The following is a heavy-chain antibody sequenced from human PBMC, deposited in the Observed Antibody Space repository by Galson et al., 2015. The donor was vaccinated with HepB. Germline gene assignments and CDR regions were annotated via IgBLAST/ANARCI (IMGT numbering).Heavy chain of an antibody. J-gene: IGHJ6*03. CDR1: GGTFSSYA. Sequence: SVKVSCKASGGTFSSYAISWVRQAPGQGLEWMGRIIPILGIANYAQKFQGRVTITADKSTSTAYMELSSLRSEDTAVYYCARGQKEGYCSSTSCPYYYYYSYMDVWGKGTTVTVS. CDR3: ARGQKEGYCSSTSCPYYYYYSYMDV. V-gene: IGHV1-69*04. D-gene: IGHD2-2*01. CDR2: IIPILGIA.